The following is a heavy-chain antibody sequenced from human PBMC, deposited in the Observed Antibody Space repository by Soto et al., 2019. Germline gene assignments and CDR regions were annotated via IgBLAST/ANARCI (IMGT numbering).Heavy chain of an antibody. V-gene: IGHV4-39*01. Sequence: PSETLSLTCTVSGGSISSSSYYWGWIRQPPGKGLEWIGSIYYSGSTYYNPSLKSRVTISVDTSKNQFSLKLSSVTAADTAVYYCARQIFSSGWYHFDYWGQGTLVTVS. CDR1: GGSISSSSYY. D-gene: IGHD6-19*01. CDR3: ARQIFSSGWYHFDY. CDR2: IYYSGST. J-gene: IGHJ4*02.